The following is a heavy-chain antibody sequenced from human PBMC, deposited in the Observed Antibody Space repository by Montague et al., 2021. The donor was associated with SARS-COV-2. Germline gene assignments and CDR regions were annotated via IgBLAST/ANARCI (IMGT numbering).Heavy chain of an antibody. CDR2: IYYSGST. D-gene: IGHD4-23*01. CDR3: ASRGDYGGPRFDS. Sequence: SETLSLTCTVSGGSVSSRGYYWGWIRQPPGKGLEWIGSIYYSGSTHYNPSLKSRVTISVDTSKNQFSLKLSSVTAADTAVYYCASRGDYGGPRFDSWGQGTLVSVSS. V-gene: IGHV4-39*01. CDR1: GGSVSSRGYY. J-gene: IGHJ4*02.